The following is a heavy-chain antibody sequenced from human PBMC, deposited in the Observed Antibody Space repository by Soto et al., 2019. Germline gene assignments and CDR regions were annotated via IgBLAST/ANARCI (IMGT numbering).Heavy chain of an antibody. V-gene: IGHV4-30-2*01. D-gene: IGHD6-13*01. CDR1: GGSISSGGYS. CDR2: MYHSGST. CDR3: ARDRRSIAAAGKADWFDP. Sequence: SETLSLTCAVSGGSISSGGYSWSWIRQPPGKGLEWIGYMYHSGSTYYNPSLKSRVTISIDRSKNQFSLQLNSVTPEDTAVYYCARDRRSIAAAGKADWFDPWGQGTLVTVSS. J-gene: IGHJ5*02.